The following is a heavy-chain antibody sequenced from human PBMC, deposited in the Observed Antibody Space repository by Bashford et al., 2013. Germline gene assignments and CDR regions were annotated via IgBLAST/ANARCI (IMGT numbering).Heavy chain of an antibody. CDR3: AREDSSSSFGMDV. J-gene: IGHJ6*02. V-gene: IGHV3-74*01. D-gene: IGHD6-13*01. CDR2: IDEYGSII. Sequence: VRQAPGEGLVWVSRIDEYGSIIDYADSVKGRFTISRDNSRNTLYLQMNSLRAEDTAVYYCAREDSSSSFGMDVWGQGTTVTVSS.